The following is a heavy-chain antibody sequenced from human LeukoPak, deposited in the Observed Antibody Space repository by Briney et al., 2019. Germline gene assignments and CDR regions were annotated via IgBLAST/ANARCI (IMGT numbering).Heavy chain of an antibody. D-gene: IGHD5-12*01. V-gene: IGHV1-18*01. CDR2: ISAYNGNT. Sequence: ASVKVSCKASGYTFTSYGISWVRQAPGQGLEWMGWISAYNGNTNYAQKPQGRVTMTTDTSTSTAYMELRSLRSDDTAVYYCARVISGYDYWIGFDYWGQGTLVTVSS. J-gene: IGHJ4*02. CDR3: ARVISGYDYWIGFDY. CDR1: GYTFTSYG.